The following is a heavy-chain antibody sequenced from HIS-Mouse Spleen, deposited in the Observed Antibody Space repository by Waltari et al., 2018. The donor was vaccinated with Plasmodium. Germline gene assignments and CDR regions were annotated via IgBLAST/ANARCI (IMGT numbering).Heavy chain of an antibody. V-gene: IGHV3-21*01. D-gene: IGHD3-10*01. J-gene: IGHJ4*02. CDR2: ISSSSSYI. CDR3: AREAGSGGLYYFDY. Sequence: EVQLVESGGGLVKPGGSLRLSCAASGFTFSSYSMNWVRQAPGKGLEWVSSISSSSSYIYYADSVKGRFTISRDNSKNTLYLQMNSLRAEDTAVYYCAREAGSGGLYYFDYWGQGTLVTVSS. CDR1: GFTFSSYS.